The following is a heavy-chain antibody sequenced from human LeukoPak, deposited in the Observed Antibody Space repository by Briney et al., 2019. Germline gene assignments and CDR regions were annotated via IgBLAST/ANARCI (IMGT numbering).Heavy chain of an antibody. CDR2: IYYSGST. V-gene: IGHV4-59*12. CDR1: GGSISSYY. Sequence: SETLSLTCTVSGGSISSYYWSWIRQPPGKGLEWIGYIYYSGSTNYNPSLKSRVTISVDKSKNQFSLKLTSVTAADTAVYYCARQPYYDSSGSYFDYWGQGTLVTVSS. CDR3: ARQPYYDSSGSYFDY. J-gene: IGHJ4*02. D-gene: IGHD3-22*01.